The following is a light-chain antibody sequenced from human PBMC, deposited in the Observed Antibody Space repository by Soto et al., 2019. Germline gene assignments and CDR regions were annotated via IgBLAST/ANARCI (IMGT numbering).Light chain of an antibody. V-gene: IGLV1-44*01. Sequence: HSVLTQPPSVSGTPGQRVTISCSGSSSNIGTNTVNWYQQLPGAAPKLLIYSTNQRPSGVPDRFSGSKSGTSASLAISGLQSEDEADYYCAAWDDSLSGVFGGGTKLTVL. CDR1: SSNIGTNT. CDR3: AAWDDSLSGV. J-gene: IGLJ3*02. CDR2: STN.